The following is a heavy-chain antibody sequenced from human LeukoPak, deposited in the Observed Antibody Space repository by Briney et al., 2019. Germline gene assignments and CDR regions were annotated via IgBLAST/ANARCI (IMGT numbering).Heavy chain of an antibody. CDR3: ARENPNTLAVAGYFDY. V-gene: IGHV1-69*05. D-gene: IGHD6-19*01. CDR2: IIPIFGTA. CDR1: GGTFSSYA. J-gene: IGHJ4*02. Sequence: AVKVSCKASGGTFSSYAISWVRQAPGQGLEWMGGIIPIFGTANYAQKFQGRVTITTDESTSTAYMELSSLRSEDTAVYYCARENPNTLAVAGYFDYWGQGTLVTVSS.